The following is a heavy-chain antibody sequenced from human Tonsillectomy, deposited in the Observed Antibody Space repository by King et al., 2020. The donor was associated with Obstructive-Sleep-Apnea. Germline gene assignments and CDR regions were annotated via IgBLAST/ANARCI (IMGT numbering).Heavy chain of an antibody. J-gene: IGHJ4*02. D-gene: IGHD3-10*01. CDR3: AKVMGYTMVRGVITNYFDY. CDR2: ISWNSASI. V-gene: IGHV3-9*01. Sequence: VQLVESGGGLVQPGRSLRLSCAASGFTYDDYAMHWVRHAPGKGLEWVSGISWNSASIGYADSVKGRFTVSRDNAKNSLYLQMNSLRAEDTALYYCAKVMGYTMVRGVITNYFDYWGQGTLVTVSS. CDR1: GFTYDDYA.